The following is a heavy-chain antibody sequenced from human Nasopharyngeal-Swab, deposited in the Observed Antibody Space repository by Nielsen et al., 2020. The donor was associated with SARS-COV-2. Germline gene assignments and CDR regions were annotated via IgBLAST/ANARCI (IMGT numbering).Heavy chain of an antibody. CDR2: IYYSGST. D-gene: IGHD3-9*01. CDR3: ASGLNWFPFDY. Sequence: WIRQPPGKGLEWIGYIYYSGSTNYNPSLKSRVTISVDTSKNQLSLKLSSVTAADTAVYYCASGLNWFPFDYWGQGTLVTVSS. J-gene: IGHJ4*02. V-gene: IGHV4-59*01.